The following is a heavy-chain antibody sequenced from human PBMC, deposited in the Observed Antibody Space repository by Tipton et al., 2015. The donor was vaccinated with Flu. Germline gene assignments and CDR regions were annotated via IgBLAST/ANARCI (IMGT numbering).Heavy chain of an antibody. Sequence: TLSLTCTVSGGSISSGSYYWGWIRQPAGKGLEWIGRIYTSGSTGYNPSLKGRATISVDASKNQFSLELRSVTAADTAVYYCATSGWRDPRGSFDFWSQGTLVTVSS. CDR2: IYTSGST. D-gene: IGHD5-24*01. CDR3: ATSGWRDPRGSFDF. J-gene: IGHJ4*02. V-gene: IGHV4-61*02. CDR1: GGSISSGSYY.